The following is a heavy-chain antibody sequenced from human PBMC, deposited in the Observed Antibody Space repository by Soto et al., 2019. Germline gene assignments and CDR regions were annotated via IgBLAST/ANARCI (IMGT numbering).Heavy chain of an antibody. D-gene: IGHD3-22*01. Sequence: SETLSLTCTVSGGSISSSSYYWGWIRQPPGKGLEWIGSIYYSGSTYYNPSLKSRVTISVDTSKNQFSLKLSSVTAADTAVYYCASSSGYYDSSGTGLLDIWGQGTMVTV. CDR2: IYYSGST. CDR3: ASSSGYYDSSGTGLLDI. V-gene: IGHV4-39*01. J-gene: IGHJ3*02. CDR1: GGSISSSSYY.